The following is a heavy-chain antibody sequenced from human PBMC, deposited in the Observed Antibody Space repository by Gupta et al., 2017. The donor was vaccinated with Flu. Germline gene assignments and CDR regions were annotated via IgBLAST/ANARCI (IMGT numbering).Heavy chain of an antibody. CDR3: TRVPDILTGYPFDY. Sequence: TGKGLEWVGRIRSKANSYATAYAASVKGRFTISRDDSKNTAYLQMNSLKTEDTAVYYCTRVPDILTGYPFDYWGQGTLVTVSS. CDR2: IRSKANSYAT. J-gene: IGHJ4*02. V-gene: IGHV3-73*01. D-gene: IGHD3-9*01.